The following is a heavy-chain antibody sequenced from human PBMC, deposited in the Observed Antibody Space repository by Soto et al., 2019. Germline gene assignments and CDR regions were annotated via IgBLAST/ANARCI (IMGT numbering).Heavy chain of an antibody. D-gene: IGHD3-10*01. Sequence: QVQLVESGGGVVQPGRSLRLSCAASGFTFSSYAMHWVRLAPGKGLGWVAVISYDETIKYYADSVKGRFTISRDNSENTLHLQMDSLRGEDTAVYYCARDRTGEDPGGWFDPWGQGTLVNVSS. V-gene: IGHV3-30-3*01. CDR3: ARDRTGEDPGGWFDP. J-gene: IGHJ5*02. CDR2: ISYDETIK. CDR1: GFTFSSYA.